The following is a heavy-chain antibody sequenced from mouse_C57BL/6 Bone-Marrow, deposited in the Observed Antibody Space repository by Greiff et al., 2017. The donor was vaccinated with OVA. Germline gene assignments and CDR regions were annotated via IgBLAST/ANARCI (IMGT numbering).Heavy chain of an antibody. CDR1: GYTFTSYG. Sequence: VQLQESGAELARPGASVKLSCKASGYTFTSYGISWVKQRTGQGLEWIGEIYPRSGNTYYNEKFKGKATLTADKSSSTAYMELRSLTSEDSAVYFCARVSYDPYYAMDYWGQGTSVTVSS. CDR2: IYPRSGNT. CDR3: ARVSYDPYYAMDY. J-gene: IGHJ4*01. D-gene: IGHD2-12*01. V-gene: IGHV1-81*01.